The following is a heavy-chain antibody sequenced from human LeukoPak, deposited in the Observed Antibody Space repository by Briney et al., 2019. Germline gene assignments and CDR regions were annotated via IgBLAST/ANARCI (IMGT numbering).Heavy chain of an antibody. CDR2: IYYSGNT. Sequence: SETLSLTCTVSGDSISNNSWGWIRQPPGKGLEWIGCIYYSGNTNYNSSLKSRVNISVDTSKNQFSLKLSSVTAADTAVYYCATSGTTGYYYYMDVWGKGTTVTVSS. J-gene: IGHJ6*03. CDR1: GDSISNNS. V-gene: IGHV4-59*01. D-gene: IGHD1-1*01. CDR3: ATSGTTGYYYYMDV.